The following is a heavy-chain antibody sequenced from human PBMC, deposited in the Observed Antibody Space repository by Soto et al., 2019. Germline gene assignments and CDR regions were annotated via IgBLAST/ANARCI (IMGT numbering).Heavy chain of an antibody. J-gene: IGHJ3*02. CDR1: GYTFTSYY. D-gene: IGHD3-9*01. CDR3: ARDYDILTGPGITDAFDI. Sequence: ASVKVSCKASGYTFTSYYMHWVRQAPGQGLEWMGIINPSGGSTSYAQKFQGRVTMTRDTSTSTVYMELSSLRSEDTAVYYCARDYDILTGPGITDAFDIWGQGTMVTVSS. V-gene: IGHV1-46*03. CDR2: INPSGGST.